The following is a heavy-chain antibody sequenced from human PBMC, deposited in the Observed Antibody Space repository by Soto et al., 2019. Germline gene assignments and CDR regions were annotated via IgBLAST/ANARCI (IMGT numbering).Heavy chain of an antibody. V-gene: IGHV3-23*01. CDR2: ISHSGRGT. CDR1: GFTFSNYD. Sequence: EVQLLESRGDLVQPGGSLRLSCSASGFTFSNYDMSWVRQAPGKGLAWVSAISHSGRGTYYADSVEGRFTISRDNSKNTVYLQMNSLRVEDTALYYCARVTEEHDRASSWFDPWGQGTLVTVSS. CDR3: ARVTEEHDRASSWFDP. D-gene: IGHD2-21*01. J-gene: IGHJ5*02.